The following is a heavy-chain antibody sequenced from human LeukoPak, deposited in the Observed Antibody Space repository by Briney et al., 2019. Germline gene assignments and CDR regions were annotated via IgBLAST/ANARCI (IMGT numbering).Heavy chain of an antibody. V-gene: IGHV1-46*01. CDR1: GYSFTSNY. Sequence: ASVKVSCKASGYSFTSNYIHWVRQAPGQGLEWMGMIYPSDGSTSFAQKFQGRVTVTRDTSTSTVHMELSGLRSEDTAVYYCARDQEAFDYWGQGTLVTVSS. CDR3: ARDQEAFDY. CDR2: IYPSDGST. J-gene: IGHJ4*02.